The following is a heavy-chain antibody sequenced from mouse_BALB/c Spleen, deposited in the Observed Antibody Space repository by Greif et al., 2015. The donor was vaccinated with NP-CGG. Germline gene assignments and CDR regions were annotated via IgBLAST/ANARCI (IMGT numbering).Heavy chain of an antibody. Sequence: QVQLQQSGAELVKPGASVKLSCKASGYTFTSYWKHWVKQRPGQGLEWIGEINPSNGRTNYNEKFKSKATLTVDKSSSTAYMQLSSLTSEDSAVYYCARGSWFDYWGQGTTLTVSS. J-gene: IGHJ2*01. V-gene: IGHV1S81*02. CDR3: ARGSWFDY. CDR2: INPSNGRT. CDR1: GYTFTSYW.